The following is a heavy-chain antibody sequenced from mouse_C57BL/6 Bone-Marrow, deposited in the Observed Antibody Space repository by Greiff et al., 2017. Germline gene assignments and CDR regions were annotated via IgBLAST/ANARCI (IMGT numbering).Heavy chain of an antibody. V-gene: IGHV6-6*01. J-gene: IGHJ4*01. Sequence: EVQLVESGGGLVQPGGSMKLSCAASGFTFSDAWMDWVRQSPGKGLEWVAEIRNKANNPATYYAESVKGRFTISRDDYKSSVYLQMNSLRAEDTGIYYCYSNYFRDYWGQGTSVTVSS. CDR3: YSNYFRDY. D-gene: IGHD2-5*01. CDR1: GFTFSDAW. CDR2: IRNKANNPAT.